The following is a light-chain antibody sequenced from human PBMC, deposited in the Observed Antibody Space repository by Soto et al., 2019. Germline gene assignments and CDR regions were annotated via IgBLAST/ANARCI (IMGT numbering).Light chain of an antibody. CDR2: SAI. CDR3: QHTFRSPRR. J-gene: IGKJ1*01. CDR1: QSVSTY. Sequence: DIQLTQKHPSLSASVGDTITITCRASQSVSTYLNWYQQRPGKAPSLLIYSAISLQSGVPSRFSGSGSGTDFTLTIRNLQPEDFAVYYCQHTFRSPRRFGQG. V-gene: IGKV1-39*01.